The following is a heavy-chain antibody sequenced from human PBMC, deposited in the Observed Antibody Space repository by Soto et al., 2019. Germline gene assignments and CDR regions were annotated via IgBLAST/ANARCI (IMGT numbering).Heavy chain of an antibody. V-gene: IGHV4-59*08. CDR1: GGSISSYY. J-gene: IGHJ4*02. CDR2: IYYSGST. Sequence: SETLSLTCTVSGGSISSYYLIWIRQPPGKGLESIGYIYYSGSTYYNPSLKSRVTISVDTSKNQFSLKLSSVTAADTAVYSCARSLRRGPPFDYWGQGTLATVSS. D-gene: IGHD3-10*01. CDR3: ARSLRRGPPFDY.